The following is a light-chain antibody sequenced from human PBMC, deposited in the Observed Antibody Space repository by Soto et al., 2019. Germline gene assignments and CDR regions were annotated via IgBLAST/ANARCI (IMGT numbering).Light chain of an antibody. J-gene: IGKJ4*01. V-gene: IGKV3-20*01. CDR3: QQFSSYPLT. Sequence: EIVFTQSPCTLSLSPAERSTLSCRASQSVSNNYLAWYQQKPGQAPRLLIYDASSRATGIPDRFSGGGSGTDFTLTISRLEPEDFAVYYCQQFSSYPLTFGGGTKV. CDR1: QSVSNNY. CDR2: DAS.